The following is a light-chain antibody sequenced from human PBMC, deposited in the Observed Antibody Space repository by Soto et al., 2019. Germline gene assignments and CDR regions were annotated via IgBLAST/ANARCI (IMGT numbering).Light chain of an antibody. CDR3: QQYDTFWT. Sequence: DIQMTQSPSSLSASVEDRVIITCRASQSISNHLNWYQQKPGKAPTLLIYDVSSLESGVPSRFSGSGSGTEFTLTISSLQPDDSATYYCQQYDTFWTFGQGTKV. CDR1: QSISNH. CDR2: DVS. J-gene: IGKJ1*01. V-gene: IGKV1-5*01.